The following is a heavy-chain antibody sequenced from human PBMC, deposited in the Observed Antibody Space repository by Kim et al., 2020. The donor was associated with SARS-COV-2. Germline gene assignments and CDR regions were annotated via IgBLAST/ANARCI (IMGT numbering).Heavy chain of an antibody. CDR2: FDPEEDET. CDR3: ATGGRRYTTSWEERVTIDA. J-gene: IGHJ5*02. D-gene: IGHD2-2*02. Sequence: ASVKVSCKVSGYTFTNLPVHWVRQAPGKGLEWMGSFDPEEDETNYAQSFQGRVAMTEDASTDTAYMELSRLRSEDTAVYFCATGGRRYTTSWEERVTIDAGGKGTRVTVSS. CDR1: GYTFTNLP. V-gene: IGHV1-24*01.